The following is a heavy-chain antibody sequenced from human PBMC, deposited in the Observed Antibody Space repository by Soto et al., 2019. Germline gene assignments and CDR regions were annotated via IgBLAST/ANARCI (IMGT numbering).Heavy chain of an antibody. Sequence: SQTLPLTGAISGDNVSSNSAAWNWIRQSPSRGLEWLGRTYYRSQWLNDYADSVKSRITIKPDTSKNQFSLELDSVTPEDTAVYYCARDKGYYHDRPGSIDYSCMAPLVTVSS. CDR1: GDNVSSNSAA. V-gene: IGHV6-1*01. J-gene: IGHJ4*02. CDR2: TYYRSQWLN. D-gene: IGHD3-22*01. CDR3: ARDKGYYHDRPGSIDY.